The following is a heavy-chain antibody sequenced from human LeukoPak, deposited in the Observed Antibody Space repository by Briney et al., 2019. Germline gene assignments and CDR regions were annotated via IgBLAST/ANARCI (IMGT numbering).Heavy chain of an antibody. Sequence: PSETLSLTCTVSGASISSYYWSWIRQPPGKGLEWIGYIYTSETTNFNPALRSRVTISIDTSKTQVSLRLSSVTAADTALYYCSRHRSPSSLSFFDIWGQGMLVIVSS. D-gene: IGHD2-2*01. CDR3: SRHRSPSSLSFFDI. CDR1: GASISSYY. J-gene: IGHJ4*02. V-gene: IGHV4-4*09. CDR2: IYTSETT.